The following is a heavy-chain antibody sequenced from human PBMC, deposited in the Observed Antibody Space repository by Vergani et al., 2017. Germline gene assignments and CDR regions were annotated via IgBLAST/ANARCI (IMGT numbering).Heavy chain of an antibody. J-gene: IGHJ6*03. CDR1: GGSFSGYY. D-gene: IGHD6-6*01. CDR2: IYYSGST. V-gene: IGHV4-59*01. CDR3: ARALIAARQYYYYYMDV. Sequence: QVQLQESGPGLVKPSETLSLTCAVYGGSFSGYYWSWIRQPPGKGLEWIGYIYYSGSTNYNPSLKSRVTISVDTSKNQFSLKLSSVTAADTAVYYCARALIAARQYYYYYMDVWGKGTTVTVSS.